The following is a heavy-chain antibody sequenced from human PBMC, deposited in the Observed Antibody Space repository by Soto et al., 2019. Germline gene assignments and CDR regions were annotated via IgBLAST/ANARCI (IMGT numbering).Heavy chain of an antibody. CDR2: IYHSGST. CDR3: ARVGGVYGDYYGMDV. V-gene: IGHV4-30-2*01. CDR1: GGAISSGGYS. Sequence: SETLSLTCAVSGGAISSGGYSWSWNPQAPGKGLEWMGYIYHSGSTYYNPSLKSRVTISVDRSKNQFSLQLSSVTAADTAVYYCARVGGVYGDYYGMDVWGQGTTVTVSS. J-gene: IGHJ6*02. D-gene: IGHD2-8*01.